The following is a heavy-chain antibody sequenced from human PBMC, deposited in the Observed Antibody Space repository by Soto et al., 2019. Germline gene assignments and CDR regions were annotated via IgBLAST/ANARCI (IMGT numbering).Heavy chain of an antibody. V-gene: IGHV1-18*01. J-gene: IGHJ3*02. Sequence: ASVKVSCKASGYTFTSYGISWVRQAPGQGLEWMGWISAYNGNTNYAQKLQGRVTMTTDTSTSTAYMELRSLRSDDTAVYYCARGGDCSSTSCYSPSDIWGQGTMVTVSS. CDR1: GYTFTSYG. D-gene: IGHD2-2*01. CDR2: ISAYNGNT. CDR3: ARGGDCSSTSCYSPSDI.